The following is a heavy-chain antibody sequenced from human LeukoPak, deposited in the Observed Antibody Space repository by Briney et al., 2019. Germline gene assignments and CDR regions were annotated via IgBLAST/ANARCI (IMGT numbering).Heavy chain of an antibody. CDR1: GFTFSSYS. Sequence: GWSPRLSCAASGFTFSSYSMNWVRQAPGKGLEWVSSISSSSSYIYYADSAKGRFTISRDNAKNSLYLQMNSLRAEDTAVYYCASAIVLMVYAIDRPDAFDIWGQGTMVTVSS. D-gene: IGHD2-8*01. CDR3: ASAIVLMVYAIDRPDAFDI. J-gene: IGHJ3*02. V-gene: IGHV3-21*01. CDR2: ISSSSSYI.